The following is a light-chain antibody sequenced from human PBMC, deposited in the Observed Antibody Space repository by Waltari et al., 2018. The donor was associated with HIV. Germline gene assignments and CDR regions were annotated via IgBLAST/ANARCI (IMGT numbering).Light chain of an antibody. V-gene: IGKV3-15*01. CDR2: SAS. Sequence: DIILTQSPATLSVSPGESATLSCRASRTVSTDLACDQQRPGQAPRLLIYSASARASGVPARFSASGSGTEFTLTISSLQSEDFALYYCQEDNKWPPVTFGPGTRVDI. J-gene: IGKJ3*01. CDR3: QEDNKWPPVT. CDR1: RTVSTD.